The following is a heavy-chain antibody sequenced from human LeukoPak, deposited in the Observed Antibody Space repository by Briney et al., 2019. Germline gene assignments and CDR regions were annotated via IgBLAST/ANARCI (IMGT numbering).Heavy chain of an antibody. CDR3: ARGSLWFGEDY. D-gene: IGHD3-10*01. Sequence: SETLSLTCAVYGGSFSGYYWSWIRQPPGKGLEWIGEINHSGSTNYNPSLKSRVTISVDTSKNQFSLKLSSVTAADRAVYYCARGSLWFGEDYWGQGTLVTVSS. J-gene: IGHJ4*02. V-gene: IGHV4-34*01. CDR2: INHSGST. CDR1: GGSFSGYY.